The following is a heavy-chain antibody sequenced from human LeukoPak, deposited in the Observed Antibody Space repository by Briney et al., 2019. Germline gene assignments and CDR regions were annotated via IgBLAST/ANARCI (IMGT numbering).Heavy chain of an antibody. Sequence: SETLSLICIVSGASISTNTHYWGWVRQPPGKGLVWIASIHHTGTPYYNPSLKSRVTISVDTSKNQFSLQFSSVIAADTAVYYCMRHASGEPPRYWGQGTLVTASS. J-gene: IGHJ4*02. V-gene: IGHV4-39*01. CDR1: GASISTNTHY. D-gene: IGHD7-27*01. CDR3: MRHASGEPPRY. CDR2: IHHTGTP.